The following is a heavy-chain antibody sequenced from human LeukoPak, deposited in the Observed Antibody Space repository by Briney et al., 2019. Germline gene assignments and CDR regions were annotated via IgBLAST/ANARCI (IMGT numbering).Heavy chain of an antibody. J-gene: IGHJ4*02. CDR3: ARGYSGYDHTFDY. CDR1: GGSISSYY. V-gene: IGHV4-59*01. D-gene: IGHD5-12*01. CDR2: IYYSGST. Sequence: SETLSLTCTVSGGSISSYYWSWIRQPPGKGLEWIGYIYYSGSTNYNPSLGSRVTISVDTSKNQFSLKLSSVTAADTAVYYCARGYSGYDHTFDYWGQGTLVTVSS.